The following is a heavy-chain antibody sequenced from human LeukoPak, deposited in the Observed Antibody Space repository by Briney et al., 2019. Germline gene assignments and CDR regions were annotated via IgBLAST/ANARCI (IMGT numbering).Heavy chain of an antibody. Sequence: GGSLRLSCAPSGFTFSNYAMSWVRQAPGKGLEWVSVISGSGVTTDYADSVMGRSTISRDNSRNALYLQLDSLRAEDTAIYFCAKGLWGAYYYGMDVWGQGTTVTVSS. D-gene: IGHD3-16*01. CDR3: AKGLWGAYYYGMDV. V-gene: IGHV3-23*01. J-gene: IGHJ6*02. CDR2: ISGSGVTT. CDR1: GFTFSNYA.